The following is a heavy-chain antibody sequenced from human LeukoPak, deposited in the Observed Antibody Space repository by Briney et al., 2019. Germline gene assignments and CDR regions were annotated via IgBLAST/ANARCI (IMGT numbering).Heavy chain of an antibody. CDR1: GFTFSSYW. V-gene: IGHV3-48*01. Sequence: GGSPRLSCAASGFTFSSYWTSWVRQAPGKGLEWISYISISSDTIYYADSVEGRFTISRGNAKNSLYLQMNSLRAEDTAVYYCARGPPLFDPWGQGTLVTVAS. CDR2: ISISSDTI. J-gene: IGHJ5*02. CDR3: ARGPPLFDP.